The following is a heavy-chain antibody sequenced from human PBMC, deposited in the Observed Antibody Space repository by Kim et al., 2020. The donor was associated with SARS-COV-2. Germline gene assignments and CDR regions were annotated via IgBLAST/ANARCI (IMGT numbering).Heavy chain of an antibody. CDR1: GFTFSDYY. Sequence: GGSLRLSCAASGFTFSDYYMSWIRQAPGKGLEWVSYISSSNTNYADAVKGRFTISSDNDKNSQYLQMNSLRAEDTAVYYCARDNSTYYYDSSGYYPAVTPKCYCYGMGVWAQGTAVTVSS. CDR2: ISSSNT. V-gene: IGHV3-11*05. D-gene: IGHD3-22*01. CDR3: ARDNSTYYYDSSGYYPAVTPKCYCYGMGV. J-gene: IGHJ6*01.